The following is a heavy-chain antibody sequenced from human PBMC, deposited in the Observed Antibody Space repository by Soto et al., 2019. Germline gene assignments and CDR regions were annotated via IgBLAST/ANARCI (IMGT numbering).Heavy chain of an antibody. J-gene: IGHJ6*03. CDR3: ARDQSGSSYYYYMDV. D-gene: IGHD3-10*01. Sequence: PGGSLRLSCAASGFTFSSYWMHWVRQAPGKGLVWVSRINSDGSSTSYADSVKGRFTISRDNAKNTLYLQMNSLRAEDTAVYYCARDQSGSSYYYYMDVWGKGTTVTVSS. CDR2: INSDGSST. V-gene: IGHV3-74*01. CDR1: GFTFSSYW.